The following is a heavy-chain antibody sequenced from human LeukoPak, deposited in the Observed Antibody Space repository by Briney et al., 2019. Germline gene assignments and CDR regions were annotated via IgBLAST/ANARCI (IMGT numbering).Heavy chain of an antibody. CDR3: ARCNGYNGYYFDY. Sequence: GGSLRLSCAASGFTVSSNYMSWVRQAPGKRLEWVSVIYSGGSTYYADSVKGRFTISRDNSKNTLYLQMNSLRAEDTAVYYCARCNGYNGYYFDYWGQGTLVTVSS. CDR2: IYSGGST. D-gene: IGHD5-24*01. J-gene: IGHJ4*02. CDR1: GFTVSSNY. V-gene: IGHV3-53*01.